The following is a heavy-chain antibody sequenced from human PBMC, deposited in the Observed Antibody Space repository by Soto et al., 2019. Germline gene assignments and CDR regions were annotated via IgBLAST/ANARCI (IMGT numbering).Heavy chain of an antibody. V-gene: IGHV3-66*01. CDR3: AREAVVPAASDAFDI. D-gene: IGHD2-2*01. Sequence: EVQLVESGGGLVQPGGSLRLSCAASGFTVSSNYMSWVRLAPGKGLEWVSVIYSGGSTYYADSVKGRFTISRDNSKNTLYLQMNSLRAEDTAVYYCAREAVVPAASDAFDIWGQGTMVTVSS. J-gene: IGHJ3*02. CDR2: IYSGGST. CDR1: GFTVSSNY.